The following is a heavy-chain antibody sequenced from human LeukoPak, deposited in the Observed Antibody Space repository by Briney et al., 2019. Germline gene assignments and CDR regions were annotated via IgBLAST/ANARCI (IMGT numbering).Heavy chain of an antibody. D-gene: IGHD2-2*01. CDR1: GYTFTSCG. CDR3: ARAYSANIVVVPAAMSYYYYYYMDV. J-gene: IGHJ6*03. Sequence: GASVKVSCKASGYTFTSCGISWVRQAPGQGLERMGWISAYNGNTNYAQKLQGRVTMTTDTSTSTAYMELRSLRSDDTAVYYCARAYSANIVVVPAAMSYYYYYYMDVWGKGTTVTVSS. V-gene: IGHV1-18*01. CDR2: ISAYNGNT.